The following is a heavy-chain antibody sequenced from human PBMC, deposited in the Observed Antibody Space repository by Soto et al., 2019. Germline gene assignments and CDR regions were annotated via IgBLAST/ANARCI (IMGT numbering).Heavy chain of an antibody. Sequence: PGGSLRLSCAASGFTVSNNYISWVRQPPGKGLEWVSLIYSGGSTYYADSVKGRLTLSRHNSKNTVYLQMNSLRAEDTAVYYCARAEWGSSYTQYYYALDVWGQGTTVTVSS. D-gene: IGHD6-13*01. J-gene: IGHJ6*02. CDR3: ARAEWGSSYTQYYYALDV. V-gene: IGHV3-53*03. CDR1: GFTVSNNY. CDR2: IYSGGST.